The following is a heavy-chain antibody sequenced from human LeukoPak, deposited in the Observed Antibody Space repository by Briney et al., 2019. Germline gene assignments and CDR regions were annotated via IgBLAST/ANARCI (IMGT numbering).Heavy chain of an antibody. CDR1: GGSFSGYY. D-gene: IGHD1-26*01. J-gene: IGHJ4*02. Sequence: TSETLSLTCAVYGGSFSGYYWSWIRQPPGKGLEWIGEINHSGSTNYNPSLKSRVTISVDTSKNQFSLKLSSVTAADTAVYYCASVPHSGSSQYYFDYWGQGTLVTVSS. CDR3: ASVPHSGSSQYYFDY. CDR2: INHSGST. V-gene: IGHV4-34*01.